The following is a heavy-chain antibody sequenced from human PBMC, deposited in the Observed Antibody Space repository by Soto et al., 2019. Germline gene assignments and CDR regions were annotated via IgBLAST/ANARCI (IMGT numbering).Heavy chain of an antibody. J-gene: IGHJ4*02. D-gene: IGHD3-22*01. CDR1: GFTFSSYA. Sequence: VQLVQSGAEVKKPGGSLRLSCAASGFTFSSYAMSWVRQAPGKGLGWVSAISSSGGSTFYADSVKGRFTISRDNSRNTLYLQMNSLRAEDTAIYYCAKYQPMTQPRPYFDYWGQGTLVTVSS. CDR3: AKYQPMTQPRPYFDY. CDR2: ISSSGGST. V-gene: IGHV3-23*04.